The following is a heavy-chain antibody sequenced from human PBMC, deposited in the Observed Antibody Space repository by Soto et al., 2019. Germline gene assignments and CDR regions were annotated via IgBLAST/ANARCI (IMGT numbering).Heavy chain of an antibody. CDR1: GGTFSSYA. CDR2: IIPIFGTA. J-gene: IGHJ5*02. Sequence: QVQLVQSGAEVKKPGSSVKVSCKAYGGTFSSYAIRWVRQAPGQGLEWMGGIIPIFGTANYAQKFQGRVTITADESTSTAYLDLSSMRSEDTAVYYCAIGGDYFLSRSCFDPWGQGTLVTVSS. V-gene: IGHV1-69*12. CDR3: AIGGDYFLSRSCFDP. D-gene: IGHD4-17*01.